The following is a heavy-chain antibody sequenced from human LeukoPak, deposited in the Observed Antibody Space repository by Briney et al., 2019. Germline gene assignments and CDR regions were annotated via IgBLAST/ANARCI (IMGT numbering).Heavy chain of an antibody. CDR3: ARVSSSWYQDWYFDL. V-gene: IGHV4-34*01. J-gene: IGHJ2*01. Sequence: SETLSLTCAVYGGSFSGYYWSWIRQPPGKGLEWIGEINHSGSTNYNPSLRSRVTISVDTSKNQFSLKLSSVTAADTAVYYCARVSSSWYQDWYFDLWGRGTLVTVSS. D-gene: IGHD6-13*01. CDR1: GGSFSGYY. CDR2: INHSGST.